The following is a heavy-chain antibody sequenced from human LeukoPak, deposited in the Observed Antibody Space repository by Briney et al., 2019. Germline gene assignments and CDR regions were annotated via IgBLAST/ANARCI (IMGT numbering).Heavy chain of an antibody. CDR3: ARDWGSRGKFDI. J-gene: IGHJ3*02. CDR1: GFSFSSYS. V-gene: IGHV3-21*01. D-gene: IGHD3-16*01. Sequence: GGSLRLSCAASGFSFSSYSMNWVRQAPGKGLEWVSSISSSSSYIYYADSVKGRFTISRDNAKNSLYLQMNSLRAEDTAVYYCARDWGSRGKFDIWGQGTMVTVSS. CDR2: ISSSSSYI.